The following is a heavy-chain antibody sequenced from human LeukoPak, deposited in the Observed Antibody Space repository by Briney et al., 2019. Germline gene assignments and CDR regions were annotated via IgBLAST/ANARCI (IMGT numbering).Heavy chain of an antibody. CDR1: GYTFTGYY. J-gene: IGHJ4*01. D-gene: IGHD3-9*01. CDR2: INPNSGGT. V-gene: IGHV1-2*02. Sequence: ASVKVSCKASGYTFTGYYMHWVRQAPGKGLEWMGWINPNSGGTNYAQKFQGRVTMTRDTSISTAYMELSRLRSDDTAVYYCARDLRYFDWSTPGDYWGQGTMVTVSS. CDR3: ARDLRYFDWSTPGDY.